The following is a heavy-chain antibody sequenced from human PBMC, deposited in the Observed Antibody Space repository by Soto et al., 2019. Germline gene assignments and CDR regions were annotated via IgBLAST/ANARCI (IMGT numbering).Heavy chain of an antibody. CDR3: ARGSRYFDWLKRFYYGMDV. V-gene: IGHV4-34*01. CDR1: AGSPRPEY. Sequence: SQKLSYSYTVYAGSPRPEYYSGFRLLPGKGLEWIGEINHSGSTNYNPSLKSRVTISVDTSKNQFSLKLSSVTAADTAVYYCARGSRYFDWLKRFYYGMDVWGQGTTVT. D-gene: IGHD3-9*01. J-gene: IGHJ6*02. CDR2: INHSGST.